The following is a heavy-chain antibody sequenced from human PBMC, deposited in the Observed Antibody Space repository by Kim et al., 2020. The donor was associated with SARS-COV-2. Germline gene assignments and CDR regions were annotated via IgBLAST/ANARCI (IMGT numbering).Heavy chain of an antibody. CDR3: TRERMGATFAFDI. J-gene: IGHJ3*02. CDR2: VNSDGSDT. Sequence: GGSLRLSCAASGFNFSSYWMHWVRQAPGKGLVWVSRVNSDGSDTSYADSVKGRFTISRDNARNTLYLQMNSLRTEDTAIYYCTRERMGATFAFDIWGQGTMVTVSS. CDR1: GFNFSSYW. V-gene: IGHV3-74*01. D-gene: IGHD1-26*01.